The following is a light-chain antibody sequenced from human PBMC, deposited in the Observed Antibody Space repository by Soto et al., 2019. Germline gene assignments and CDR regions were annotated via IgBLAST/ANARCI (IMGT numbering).Light chain of an antibody. CDR3: SSYTSSSTGV. J-gene: IGLJ1*01. CDR2: EVS. CDR1: SSDVGGYNY. Sequence: QSVLTQPASVSGSPGQSITISCTGTSSDVGGYNYVSWYQQHPGKAPKLMIYEVSNRPSGVSNCFSGSKSGNTASLTISGLQAEDEADYYCSSYTSSSTGVFGTGTKVTVL. V-gene: IGLV2-14*01.